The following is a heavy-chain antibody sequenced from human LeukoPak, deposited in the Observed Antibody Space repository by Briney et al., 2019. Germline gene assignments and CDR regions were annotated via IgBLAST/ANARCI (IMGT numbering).Heavy chain of an antibody. Sequence: SETLSLTCTVSGGSISSSSYYWGWIRQPPGKGLEWIGSIYYSGSTYYNPSLKSRVTISVDTSKNQFSLKLSSVTAADTAVYYCARVDIAVAGTFDYWGQGTLVTVSS. CDR1: GGSISSSSYY. CDR3: ARVDIAVAGTFDY. CDR2: IYYSGST. D-gene: IGHD6-19*01. V-gene: IGHV4-39*07. J-gene: IGHJ4*02.